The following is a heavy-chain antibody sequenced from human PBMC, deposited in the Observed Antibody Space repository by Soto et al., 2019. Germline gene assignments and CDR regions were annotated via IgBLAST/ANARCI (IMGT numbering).Heavy chain of an antibody. CDR2: IYYSGST. CDR3: ARQTADYYYYYYYMDV. J-gene: IGHJ6*03. V-gene: IGHV4-59*01. Sequence: QVQLQESGPGLVKPSETLSLTCTVSGGSISSYYWSWIRQPPGKGLEWIGYIYYSGSTNYNPSLKRRVTISVHTSKNQFSLKLSSVTAADTALYYCARQTADYYYYYYYMDVWGKGTTVTVSS. D-gene: IGHD6-25*01. CDR1: GGSISSYY.